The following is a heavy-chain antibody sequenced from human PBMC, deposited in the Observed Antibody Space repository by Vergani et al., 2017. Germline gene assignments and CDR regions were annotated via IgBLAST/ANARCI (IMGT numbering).Heavy chain of an antibody. J-gene: IGHJ4*02. CDR3: VRDPWESGGPYSGC. D-gene: IGHD2-15*01. CDR1: GYSISSGYY. Sequence: QVQLQESGPGLLKPSETLSLTCTVSGYSISSGYYWGWIRQPPGKGLEWIGSISHSGYTFYSPSLKSRVSMSVDTSKNQFSLRVNSVTAADTAVYYCVRDPWESGGPYSGCRGRGTLVSVSS. V-gene: IGHV4-38-2*02. CDR2: ISHSGYT.